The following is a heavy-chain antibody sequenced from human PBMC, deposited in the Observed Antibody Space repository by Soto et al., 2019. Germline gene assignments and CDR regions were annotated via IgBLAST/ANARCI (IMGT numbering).Heavy chain of an antibody. V-gene: IGHV1-69*13. CDR1: GGTFSSYA. CDR2: IIPIFGTA. CDR3: ARERRIYYDSSGYPYYFDY. Sequence: EASVKVSCKASGGTFSSYAISWVRQAHGQGLEWMGGIIPIFGTANYAQKFQGRVTITADESTSTAYMELSSLRSEDTAVYYCARERRIYYDSSGYPYYFDYWGQGTLVTVSS. J-gene: IGHJ4*02. D-gene: IGHD3-22*01.